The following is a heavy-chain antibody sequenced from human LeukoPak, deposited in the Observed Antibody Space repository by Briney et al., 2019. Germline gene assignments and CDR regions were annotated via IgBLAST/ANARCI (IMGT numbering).Heavy chain of an antibody. CDR3: ARVVTTGSYFDY. J-gene: IGHJ4*02. Sequence: SETLSLTCTVSGGSISSYYWSWIRQPPGKGLEWIGYIYYSGSTNYNPSLKSRVTISVDTSKNQFSLKLSSVTAADTAVYYCARVVTTGSYFDYWGQGTLVTVSS. CDR1: GGSISSYY. V-gene: IGHV4-59*01. CDR2: IYYSGST. D-gene: IGHD4-17*01.